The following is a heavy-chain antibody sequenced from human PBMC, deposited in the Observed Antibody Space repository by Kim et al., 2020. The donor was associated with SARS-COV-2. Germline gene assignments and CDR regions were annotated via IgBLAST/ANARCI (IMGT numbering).Heavy chain of an antibody. V-gene: IGHV4-34*01. CDR2: INHSGST. CDR3: ARGLPQATVTTFYFDY. CDR1: GGSFSGYY. Sequence: SETLSLTCAVYGGSFSGYYWSWIRQPPGKGLEWIGEINHSGSTNYNPSLKSRVTISVDTSKNQFSLKLSSVTAADTAVYYCARGLPQATVTTFYFDYWGQGTLVTVSS. D-gene: IGHD4-17*01. J-gene: IGHJ4*02.